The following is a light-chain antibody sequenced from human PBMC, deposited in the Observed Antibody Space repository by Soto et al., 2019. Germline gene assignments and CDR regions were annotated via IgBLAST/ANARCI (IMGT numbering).Light chain of an antibody. Sequence: DIVMSQFPLSLPVTPGEPPSICSRSIQSLLHSNGYNYLDWYMQKPGQSPQLLIYLGSNRASGVHDRFSGSGSGTDFTLKISRVEADEFGVDYCMRALQNLTFVGGTKVDI. CDR1: QSLLHSNGYNY. CDR2: LGS. V-gene: IGKV2-28*01. J-gene: IGKJ4*01. CDR3: MRALQNLT.